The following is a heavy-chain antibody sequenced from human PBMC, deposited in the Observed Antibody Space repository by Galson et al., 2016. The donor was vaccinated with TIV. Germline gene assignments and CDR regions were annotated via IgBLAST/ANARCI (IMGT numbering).Heavy chain of an antibody. D-gene: IGHD5-24*01. V-gene: IGHV6-1*01. CDR2: TYCRSRCYY. Sequence: CAISGDSVSSNSAAWNWIRQSPSRGLEWLGRTYCRSRCYYDYAVSVKSRLTIESDTSKNQFSLQLNAVTSEDTAVYYCARGSWRDRATCHATCESFDFWGQGRTFTVSS. J-gene: IGHJ3*01. CDR3: ARGSWRDRATCHATCESFDF. CDR1: GDSVSSNSAA.